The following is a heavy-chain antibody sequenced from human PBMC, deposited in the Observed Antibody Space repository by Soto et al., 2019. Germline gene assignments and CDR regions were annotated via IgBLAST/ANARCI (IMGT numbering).Heavy chain of an antibody. CDR3: AKDRALENQTPYGMDV. CDR1: PVTVYNFAA. Sequence: EMQLLESGGGLGQPGGSLRLSCVASPVTVYNFAAMTWVRQAPESELEWVSTISGRGDHKFYADSVKGRFTISRDNSKNRVYLQMDGLRVEDTAVYYCAKDRALENQTPYGMDVWGQGTTVTV. D-gene: IGHD3-10*01. J-gene: IGHJ6*02. V-gene: IGHV3-23*01. CDR2: ISGRGDHK.